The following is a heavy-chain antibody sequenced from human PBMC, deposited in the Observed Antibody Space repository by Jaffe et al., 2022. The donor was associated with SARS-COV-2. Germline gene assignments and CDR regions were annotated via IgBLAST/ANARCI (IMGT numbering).Heavy chain of an antibody. D-gene: IGHD3-3*01. V-gene: IGHV6-1*01. Sequence: QVQLQQSGPGLVKPSQTLSLTCAISGDSVSSNSAAWNWIRQSPSRGLEWLGRTYYRSKWYNDYAVSVKSRITINPDTSKNQFSLQLNSVTPEDTAVYYCARGSDRPDTTSNDFWSGVMTDFDYWGQGTLVTVSS. CDR3: ARGSDRPDTTSNDFWSGVMTDFDY. J-gene: IGHJ4*02. CDR2: TYYRSKWYN. CDR1: GDSVSSNSAA.